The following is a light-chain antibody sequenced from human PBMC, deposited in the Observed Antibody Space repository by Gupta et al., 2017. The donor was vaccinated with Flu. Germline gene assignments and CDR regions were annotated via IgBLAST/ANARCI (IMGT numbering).Light chain of an antibody. Sequence: EIVLTQSPGTVSLSPGERATLSCRASQSVSTSYLAWYQQKPGQAPRLLTYGTSSRATGIPDRFSGSGSGTDXTLTISXLEPEDFAVYYCQQFGNSPALTFGXGTKVEIK. CDR1: QSVSTSY. CDR3: QQFGNSPALT. CDR2: GTS. V-gene: IGKV3-20*01. J-gene: IGKJ4*01.